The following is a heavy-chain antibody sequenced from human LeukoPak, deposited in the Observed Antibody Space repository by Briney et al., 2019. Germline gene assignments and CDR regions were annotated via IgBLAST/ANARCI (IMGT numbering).Heavy chain of an antibody. V-gene: IGHV3-9*01. CDR1: GFTFDDYA. CDR2: ISWNGGTM. D-gene: IGHD6-19*01. CDR3: AKGGSPGIEVAVDY. J-gene: IGHJ4*02. Sequence: PGGSLRLSCAASGFTFDDYAMHWVRQAPGKGLEWVSGISWNGGTMGYADSVRGRFTISRDNAKNSLYLQMNSLRAEDTALYYCAKGGSPGIEVAVDYWGQGTLVTVSS.